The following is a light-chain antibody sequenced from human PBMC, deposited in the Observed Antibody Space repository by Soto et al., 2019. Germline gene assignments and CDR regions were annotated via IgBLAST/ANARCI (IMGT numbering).Light chain of an antibody. CDR2: AAS. CDR3: QQYDTSPFT. CDR1: ENMDSRY. V-gene: IGKV3-20*01. J-gene: IGKJ2*01. Sequence: EIVLTQSPGTLSLSPGERATVSCRASENMDSRYLGWYQQKPGQAPRLLMFAASTRATGTPDRFSGSGSGTDFTLTISRLDPADSAVYYCQQYDTSPFTFGQGTKLEIK.